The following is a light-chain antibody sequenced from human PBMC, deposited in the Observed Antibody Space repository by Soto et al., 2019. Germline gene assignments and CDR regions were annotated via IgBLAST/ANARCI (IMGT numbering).Light chain of an antibody. CDR3: SSYTSRSTLYV. Sequence: QSVLTQPASVSGSPGQSITISCTGTSSDVGGYNYVSWYQQHPAKAPKLMIYDVSNRPSGVSNRFSGSKSGNTASLTISGLQAEDEADYYCSSYTSRSTLYVFGTGTKVAVL. CDR2: DVS. CDR1: SSDVGGYNY. V-gene: IGLV2-14*01. J-gene: IGLJ1*01.